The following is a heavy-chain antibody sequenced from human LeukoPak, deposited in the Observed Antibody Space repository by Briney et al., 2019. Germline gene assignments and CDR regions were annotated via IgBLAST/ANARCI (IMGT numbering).Heavy chain of an antibody. D-gene: IGHD3-9*01. CDR2: ISDSGST. J-gene: IGHJ4*02. CDR3: ARGGSDYDLLTGSYYFDF. Sequence: SETLSLTCAVSGGSTRSYYWSWIRQPPGKGLEWIGYISDSGSTKYNPFLESRVTISVDTSKNQFSLKLTSVTAADTAVYYCARGGSDYDLLTGSYYFDFWGQGTLVTVSS. CDR1: GGSTRSYY. V-gene: IGHV4-59*01.